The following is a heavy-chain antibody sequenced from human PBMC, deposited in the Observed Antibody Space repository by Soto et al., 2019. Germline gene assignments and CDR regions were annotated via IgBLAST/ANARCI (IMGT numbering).Heavy chain of an antibody. V-gene: IGHV3-7*03. CDR2: IKEDGSEE. CDR3: ARDYDGGVDF. J-gene: IGHJ4*02. D-gene: IGHD3-3*01. Sequence: EVQDVESGGGLVQPGGSLRLSCAASGFTFSRFWMSWVRQAPGKGLEWVANIKEDGSEEHYIDSVKGRFTISRDNAKNSLYLQMTSLRVEDTAIYYCARDYDGGVDFRGQGTLVTVSS. CDR1: GFTFSRFW.